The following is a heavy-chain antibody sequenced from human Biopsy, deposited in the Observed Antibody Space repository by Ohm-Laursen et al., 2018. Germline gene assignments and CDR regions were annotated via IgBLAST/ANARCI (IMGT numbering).Heavy chain of an antibody. CDR3: VSIFHTNNERRPFDM. V-gene: IGHV4-4*07. Sequence: SETLSLTCAVSGVSIRGYYWSWVRRPTGRGLEWIGRVYVGGSNNYNPSLRSRVFLSVDTSKNQFSLMLSGVTAADTAVYYCVSIFHTNNERRPFDMWGQGTMVAVSA. CDR2: VYVGGSN. CDR1: GVSIRGYY. J-gene: IGHJ3*02. D-gene: IGHD2-21*01.